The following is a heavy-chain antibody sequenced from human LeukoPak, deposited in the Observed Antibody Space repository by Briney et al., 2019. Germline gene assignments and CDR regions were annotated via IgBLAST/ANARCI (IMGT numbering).Heavy chain of an antibody. CDR1: GGSISSYY. CDR2: IYYSGST. V-gene: IGHV4-59*01. CDR3: ARTGIAARPPYFDY. J-gene: IGHJ4*02. Sequence: SETLSLTCTVSGGSISSYYWSWIRQPPGKGLEWIGYIYYSGSTNYNPSLKSRVTISVDTSMNQFSLKLSSVTAADTAVYYCARTGIAARPPYFDYWGQGTLVTVSS. D-gene: IGHD6-6*01.